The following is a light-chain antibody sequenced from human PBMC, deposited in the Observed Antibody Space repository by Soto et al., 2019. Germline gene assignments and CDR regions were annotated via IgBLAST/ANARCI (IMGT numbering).Light chain of an antibody. Sequence: QSALTQPASVSGSPGQSIAISCTGTSSDVGSYSLVSWYQQHHDKAPKLMIYEDSRRPAGVSDRSSASKSGNTASLTISGLQADDEADFYCCSYAGSGTVIFGGGTKLTVL. CDR3: CSYAGSGTVI. CDR1: SSDVGSYSL. CDR2: EDS. J-gene: IGLJ2*01. V-gene: IGLV2-23*01.